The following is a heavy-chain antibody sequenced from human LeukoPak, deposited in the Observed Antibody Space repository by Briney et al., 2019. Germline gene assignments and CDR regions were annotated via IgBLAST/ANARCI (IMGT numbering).Heavy chain of an antibody. J-gene: IGHJ6*02. V-gene: IGHV4-4*07. CDR1: GGSISSYY. CDR2: IYTSGST. CDR3: ARDLREFIAAAGYYYYYGMDV. Sequence: PSETLSLTCTVSGGSISSYYWSWIRQPAGKGLEWIGRIYTSGSTNYNPSLKSRVTMSVDTSKNQFSLKLSSVTAADTAVYCCARDLREFIAAAGYYYYYGMDVWGQGTTVTVSS. D-gene: IGHD6-13*01.